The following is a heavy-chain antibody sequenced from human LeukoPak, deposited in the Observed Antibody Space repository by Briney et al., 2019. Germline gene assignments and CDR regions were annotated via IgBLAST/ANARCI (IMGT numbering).Heavy chain of an antibody. CDR3: ARDDRGYASYFDY. CDR1: GFTFSSYG. Sequence: GRSLRLSCAASGFTFSSYGMPWVRQAPGKGLEWVAVIWYDGSNKYYADSVKGRFTISRDNSKNTLYLQMNSLRAEDTAVYYCARDDRGYASYFDYWGQGTLVTVSS. J-gene: IGHJ4*02. V-gene: IGHV3-33*01. D-gene: IGHD3-22*01. CDR2: IWYDGSNK.